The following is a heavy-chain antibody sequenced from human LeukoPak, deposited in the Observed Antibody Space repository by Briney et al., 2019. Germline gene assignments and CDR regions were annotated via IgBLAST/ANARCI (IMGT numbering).Heavy chain of an antibody. CDR3: ARGVEPLAANTLAY. D-gene: IGHD1-14*01. CDR2: LYSDGNT. Sequence: GGSLRLSCAASGFTVITNDMTWVRQAPGKGLEWVSVLYSDGNTKYADSVQGRFTISRDDSKNTLYLEMDSLSPDDTAVYYCARGVEPLAANTLAYWGQGTLVTVSS. V-gene: IGHV3-53*01. CDR1: GFTVITND. J-gene: IGHJ4*02.